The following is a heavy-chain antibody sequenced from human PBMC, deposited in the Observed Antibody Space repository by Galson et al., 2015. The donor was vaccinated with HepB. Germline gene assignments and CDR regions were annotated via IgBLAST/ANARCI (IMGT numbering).Heavy chain of an antibody. Sequence: QSGAEVKKPGESLKISCKASGYSFTNHRIGWVRQMPGKGLEWMGIIYPGDSDARYSPSFQGQVTISVDKSISTAYLHWGSLKASDTAVYYCARPQPTVVSPAVTLDVWGQGTMVSVSS. CDR2: IYPGDSDA. CDR3: ARPQPTVVSPAVTLDV. D-gene: IGHD2-15*01. J-gene: IGHJ3*01. CDR1: GYSFTNHR. V-gene: IGHV5-51*01.